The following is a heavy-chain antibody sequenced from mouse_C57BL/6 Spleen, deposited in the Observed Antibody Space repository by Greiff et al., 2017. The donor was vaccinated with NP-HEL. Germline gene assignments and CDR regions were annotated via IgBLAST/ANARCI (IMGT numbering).Heavy chain of an antibody. CDR2: ISSGSSTI. V-gene: IGHV5-17*01. Sequence: VKLVESGGGLVKPGGSLTLSCAASGFTFSDYGMHWVRQAPEKGLEWVAYISSGSSTIYYADTVKGRFTIARDNAKNTLFLQMTSLRSEDTAMYYCARDGYYGSSYAMDYWGQGTSDTVSS. CDR1: GFTFSDYG. J-gene: IGHJ4*01. D-gene: IGHD1-1*01. CDR3: ARDGYYGSSYAMDY.